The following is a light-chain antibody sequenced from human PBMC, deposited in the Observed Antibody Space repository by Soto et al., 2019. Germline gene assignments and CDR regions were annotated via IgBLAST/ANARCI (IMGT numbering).Light chain of an antibody. Sequence: EIVITPFPVTLSMSPGESATLSCRATGSVSTKLGCYQQKPGQAPRLLIYGTSNRATGIPDRFTGSGSGTDLTLTISSLEPEDFAVYYCEQYGSSPPSITFGQGTRLE. CDR1: GSVSTK. CDR2: GTS. CDR3: EQYGSSPPSIT. V-gene: IGKV3-20*01. J-gene: IGKJ5*01.